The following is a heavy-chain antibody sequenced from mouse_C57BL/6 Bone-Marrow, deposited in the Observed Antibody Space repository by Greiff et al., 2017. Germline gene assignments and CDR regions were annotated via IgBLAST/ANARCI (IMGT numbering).Heavy chain of an antibody. CDR3: AREDGSSLYYAMDY. CDR2: IYPGDGDT. Sequence: QVHVKQSGAELVKPGASVKISCKASGYAFSSYWMNWVKQRPGKGLEWIGQIYPGDGDTNYNGKFKGKATLTADKSSSTAYMQLSSLTSEDSAVYFCAREDGSSLYYAMDYWGQGTSVTVSS. D-gene: IGHD1-1*01. CDR1: GYAFSSYW. J-gene: IGHJ4*01. V-gene: IGHV1-80*01.